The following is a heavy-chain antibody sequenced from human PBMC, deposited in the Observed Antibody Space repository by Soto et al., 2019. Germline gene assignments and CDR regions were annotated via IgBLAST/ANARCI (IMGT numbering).Heavy chain of an antibody. CDR3: ARVEDYSKYLDE. CDR2: IWYDGSNK. CDR1: GFTFSSYG. V-gene: IGHV3-33*01. D-gene: IGHD4-4*01. Sequence: QVQLVESGGGVVQPGRSLRLSCAASGFTFSSYGMHWVRQAPGKGLEWVAVIWYDGSNKYYADSVKGRFTISRDNSKNTLDLQINGMRADDTAVYYFARVEDYSKYLDEWGQGTLVTVSS. J-gene: IGHJ4*02.